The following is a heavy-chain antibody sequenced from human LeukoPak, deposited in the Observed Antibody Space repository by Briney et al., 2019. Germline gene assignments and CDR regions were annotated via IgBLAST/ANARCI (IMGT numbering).Heavy chain of an antibody. CDR1: GFSFSTYW. V-gene: IGHV3-74*01. J-gene: IGHJ5*02. D-gene: IGHD6-19*01. Sequence: GGSLRLSCAASGFSFSTYWMHWVRQAPGKGLVWVARINPDGSTSSYADSVKGRFTISRDNAKNTLYLQMNSLRAEDTAVYYCARPPLGVAGIVNLWGQGTLVAVSS. CDR2: INPDGSTS. CDR3: ARPPLGVAGIVNL.